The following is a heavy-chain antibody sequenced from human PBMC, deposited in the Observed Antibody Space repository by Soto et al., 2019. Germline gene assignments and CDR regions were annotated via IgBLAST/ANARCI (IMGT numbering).Heavy chain of an antibody. D-gene: IGHD3-9*01. J-gene: IGHJ4*02. CDR1: GYTFTSYA. Sequence: ASVKVSCKASGYTFTSYAMHWERQAPGQRLEKIGWIHAGNGNTKYSRKIQGRVTITSDTSASTAYMELSSLRSEDTAVYYCATESTYDILTGYYFSFDYWGQGTLVTVSS. V-gene: IGHV1-3*01. CDR2: IHAGNGNT. CDR3: ATESTYDILTGYYFSFDY.